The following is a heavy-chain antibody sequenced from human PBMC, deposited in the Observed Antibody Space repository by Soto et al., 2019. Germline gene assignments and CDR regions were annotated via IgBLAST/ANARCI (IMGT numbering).Heavy chain of an antibody. Sequence: PSETLSLTCAVSGDSITSVCYSWSWILHPPGKALEWIGYIYHTGTTYYTAALKSRVTISLDRSKNQISLSLNSVTPADTAVYYCAPTVFGEYSRYALAVWGQGTTVTVSS. CDR2: IYHTGTT. V-gene: IGHV4-30-2*01. CDR3: APTVFGEYSRYALAV. D-gene: IGHD3-3*01. J-gene: IGHJ6*01. CDR1: GDSITSVCYS.